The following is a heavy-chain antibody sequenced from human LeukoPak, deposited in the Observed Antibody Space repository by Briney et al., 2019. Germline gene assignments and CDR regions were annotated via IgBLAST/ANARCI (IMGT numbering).Heavy chain of an antibody. CDR2: ISGSGGST. D-gene: IGHD6-13*01. Sequence: GGSLRLSCAASGFTFSSYAMSWVRQAPGKGLEWVSAISGSGGSTYYADSVKGRFTISRDNSKNILYLQMNSLRVEDTAVYYCAKSRVSSWGAIDYWGQGTLLTVSS. CDR1: GFTFSSYA. CDR3: AKSRVSSWGAIDY. J-gene: IGHJ4*02. V-gene: IGHV3-23*01.